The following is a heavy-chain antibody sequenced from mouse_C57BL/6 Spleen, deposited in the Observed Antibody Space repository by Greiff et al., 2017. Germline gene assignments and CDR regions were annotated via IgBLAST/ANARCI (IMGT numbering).Heavy chain of an antibody. J-gene: IGHJ2*01. V-gene: IGHV1-82*01. D-gene: IGHD2-3*01. CDR3: ARDDGYPFFDY. CDR2: IYPGDGDT. CDR1: GYAFSSSW. Sequence: QVQLQQSGPELVKPGASVQISCKASGYAFSSSWMNWVKQRPGKGLEWIGRIYPGDGDTNYNGKFKGKATLTADKSSSTAYMQLSSLTSEDSAVYFCARDDGYPFFDYWGQGTTLTVSS.